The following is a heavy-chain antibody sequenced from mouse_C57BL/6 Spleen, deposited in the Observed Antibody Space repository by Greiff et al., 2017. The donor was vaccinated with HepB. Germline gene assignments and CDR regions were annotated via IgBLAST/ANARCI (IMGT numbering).Heavy chain of an antibody. J-gene: IGHJ1*03. D-gene: IGHD1-1*01. CDR2: INPNYGTT. Sequence: EVKLMESGPELVKPGASVKISCKASGYSFTDYNMNWVKQSNGKSLEWIGVINPNYGTTSYNQKFKGKATLTVDQSSSTAYMQLNSLTSEDAAVYYCAREGYYGSSCYWYFDVWGTGTTVTVSS. CDR1: GYSFTDYN. V-gene: IGHV1-39*01. CDR3: AREGYYGSSCYWYFDV.